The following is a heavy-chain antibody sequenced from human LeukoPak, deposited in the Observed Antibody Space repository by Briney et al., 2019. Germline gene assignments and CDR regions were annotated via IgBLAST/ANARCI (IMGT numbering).Heavy chain of an antibody. CDR3: AKIGGNFNY. J-gene: IGHJ4*02. CDR2: IYSGGST. D-gene: IGHD4-23*01. V-gene: IGHV3-53*01. Sequence: GGSLRLSCAASGFTASSNYMTWVRQAPGKGLEWVSVIYSGGSTYYADSVKGRFTISRDNSKNTVFLQMNSLRVEDTAVYYCAKIGGNFNYWGQGTLVTVSP. CDR1: GFTASSNY.